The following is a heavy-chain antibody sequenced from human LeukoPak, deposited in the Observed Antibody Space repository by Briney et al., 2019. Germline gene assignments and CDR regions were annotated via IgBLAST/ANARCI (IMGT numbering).Heavy chain of an antibody. V-gene: IGHV3-74*01. CDR1: GLTFSSHW. J-gene: IGHJ4*02. Sequence: GGSLRFSCAASGLTFSSHWMHWVRQAPGKGLVWVSRITNDGSSTTYADSVKGRFTISRDNAKNMLYLQVNSLRAEDTAVSYCATQQGGNPAYWGQGTLVTVSS. CDR3: ATQQGGNPAY. CDR2: ITNDGSST. D-gene: IGHD1-14*01.